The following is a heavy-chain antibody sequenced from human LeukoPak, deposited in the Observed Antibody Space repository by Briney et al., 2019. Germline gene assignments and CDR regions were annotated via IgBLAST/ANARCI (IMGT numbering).Heavy chain of an antibody. CDR1: GYTFTDYY. CDR3: ATGFAVGAVYFDY. J-gene: IGHJ4*02. CDR2: VDPEDGET. Sequence: ASVKVSCKVSGYTFTDYYMHWVQQAPGKGLEWMGLVDPEDGETIYAEEFQGRVTITADTSTDTAYMELSSLRSEDTAVYYCATGFAVGAVYFDYWGQGTLVTVSS. D-gene: IGHD1-26*01. V-gene: IGHV1-69-2*01.